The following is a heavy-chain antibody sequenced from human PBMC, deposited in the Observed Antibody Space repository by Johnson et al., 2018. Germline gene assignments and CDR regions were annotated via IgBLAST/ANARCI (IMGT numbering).Heavy chain of an antibody. D-gene: IGHD3-3*01. CDR2: ISYDGSNK. V-gene: IGHV3-30*09. CDR3: AKDKRIYGGSEYFQH. CDR1: GFTFSSYA. Sequence: VQLVETGGGVVQPGRSLRLSCAASGFTFSSYAMHWVRQAPGKGLAWVAVISYDGSNKYYADSVKGRFAISRDNSKNTLYLQMNSLRAEDTAVYYCAKDKRIYGGSEYFQHWGQGTLVTVSS. J-gene: IGHJ1*01.